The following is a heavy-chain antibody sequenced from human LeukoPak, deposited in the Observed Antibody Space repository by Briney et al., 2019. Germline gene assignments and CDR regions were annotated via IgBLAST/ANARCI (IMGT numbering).Heavy chain of an antibody. V-gene: IGHV3-72*01. D-gene: IGHD3-10*02. CDR1: GFTFSDHY. Sequence: GESLRLSCAASGFTFSDHYMDWIRQGPGKGLEWVGRIRNKDTKYTKEYAASVKGRFTISRDDSQNSLYLQMNSLKIEDTAVYYCARVPSLSSGNYGYWGQGTLVTVSS. CDR3: ARVPSLSSGNYGY. CDR2: IRNKDTKYTK. J-gene: IGHJ4*02.